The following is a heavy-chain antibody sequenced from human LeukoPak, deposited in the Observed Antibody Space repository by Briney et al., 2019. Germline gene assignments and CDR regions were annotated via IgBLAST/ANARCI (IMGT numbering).Heavy chain of an antibody. CDR1: GGSISSYY. V-gene: IGHV4-59*01. J-gene: IGHJ6*03. CDR2: IYYSGST. Sequence: SETLSLTCTVSGGSISSYYWSWIRQPPGKGLEWIGYIYYSGSTNYNPSLKSRVTISVDTSKNQFSLKLSSVTAADTAVYYCARIQPYYYYYYMYVWGKGTTVTVSS. D-gene: IGHD2-2*01. CDR3: ARIQPYYYYYYMYV.